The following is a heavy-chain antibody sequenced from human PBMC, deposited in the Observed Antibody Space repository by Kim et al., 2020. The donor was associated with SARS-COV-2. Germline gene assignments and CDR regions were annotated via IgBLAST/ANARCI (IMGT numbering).Heavy chain of an antibody. Sequence: SETLSLTCTISGDSVSSSNYYWGWIRQPPGQGLEWIGSIYYSGKTYYKSSLKNRVTISVDTSTNHFSLKLTSVTAADTAVYYCASMVRGTLMPFYNMDVWGQGTTVTVSS. J-gene: IGHJ6*02. CDR3: ASMVRGTLMPFYNMDV. V-gene: IGHV4-39*02. CDR2: IYYSGKT. D-gene: IGHD3-10*01. CDR1: GDSVSSSNYY.